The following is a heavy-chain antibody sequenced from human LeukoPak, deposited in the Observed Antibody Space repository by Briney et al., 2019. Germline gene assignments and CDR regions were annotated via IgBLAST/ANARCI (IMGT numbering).Heavy chain of an antibody. CDR3: ARDPDDGDSGFDY. CDR1: GFTFSNHA. D-gene: IGHD4-17*01. Sequence: GGSLRLSCAASGFTFSNHAMNWVRQAPGKGLEWVSIISGSGTVTYYADSVKGRFTISRDNAKNSLYLQMNSLRAEDTAVYYCARDPDDGDSGFDYWGQGTLVTVSS. CDR2: ISGSGTVT. J-gene: IGHJ4*02. V-gene: IGHV3-21*01.